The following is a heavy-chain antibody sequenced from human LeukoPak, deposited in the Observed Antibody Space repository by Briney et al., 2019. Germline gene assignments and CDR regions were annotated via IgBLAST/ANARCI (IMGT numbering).Heavy chain of an antibody. CDR3: ARHASRFGEVYYFDY. Sequence: SETLSLTCAVYGGSFSGYYWSWIRQPPGKGLEWIGEINHSGSANYNPSLKSRVTISVDTSKNQFSLKLSSVTAADTAVYYCARHASRFGEVYYFDYWGQGTLVTVSS. J-gene: IGHJ4*02. D-gene: IGHD3-10*01. CDR2: INHSGSA. CDR1: GGSFSGYY. V-gene: IGHV4-34*01.